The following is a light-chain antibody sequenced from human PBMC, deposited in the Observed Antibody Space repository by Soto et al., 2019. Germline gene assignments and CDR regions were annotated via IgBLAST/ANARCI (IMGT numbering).Light chain of an antibody. CDR2: KAS. Sequence: DIQMTQSPSTLSGSVGDRVTIPCRASQTISSWLAWYQQKPGKAPKLLIYKASTLKSGVPSRFSGSGSGTDFTLTINSLQPEDFATYYCQQSYSTAWTFGQGTKVDIK. J-gene: IGKJ1*01. CDR1: QTISSW. V-gene: IGKV1-5*03. CDR3: QQSYSTAWT.